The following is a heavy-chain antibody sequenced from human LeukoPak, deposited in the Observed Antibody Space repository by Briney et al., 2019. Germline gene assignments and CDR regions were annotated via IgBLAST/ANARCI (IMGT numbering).Heavy chain of an antibody. CDR3: TTGIFDY. J-gene: IGHJ4*02. V-gene: IGHV3-15*01. Sequence: GGSLRLSCAASGFTFSNAWMSWVRQAPGKGLEWVGRIKSKTDGATTDYAAPVKGRFTISRDDSKNTLYLQMNSLKTEDTAVYYCTTGIFDYWGQGTLVTVSS. D-gene: IGHD1-14*01. CDR2: IKSKTDGATT. CDR1: GFTFSNAW.